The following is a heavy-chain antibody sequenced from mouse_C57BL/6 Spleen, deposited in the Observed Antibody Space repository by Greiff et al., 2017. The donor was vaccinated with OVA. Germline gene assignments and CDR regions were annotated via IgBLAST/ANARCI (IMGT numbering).Heavy chain of an antibody. J-gene: IGHJ4*01. CDR1: GFTFSDFY. CDR3: ARDADYGSSYYYAMDY. CDR2: SRNKANDYTT. Sequence: EVQLVESGGGLVQSGRSLRLSCATSGFTFSDFYMEWVRQAPGKGLEWIAASRNKANDYTTEYSASVKGRFIVSRDTSQSILYLQMNALRAEDTAIYYCARDADYGSSYYYAMDYWGQGTSVTVSS. V-gene: IGHV7-1*01. D-gene: IGHD1-1*01.